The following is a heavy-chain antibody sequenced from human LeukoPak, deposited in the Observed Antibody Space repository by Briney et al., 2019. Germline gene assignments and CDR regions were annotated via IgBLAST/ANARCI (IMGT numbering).Heavy chain of an antibody. CDR3: AKDDPPIVVVPAAIAMSTPIDY. J-gene: IGHJ4*02. CDR2: IDGDGSST. V-gene: IGHV3-74*01. CDR1: GFTFSSYW. D-gene: IGHD2-2*01. Sequence: PGGSLRLSCAASGFTFSSYWMHWVRQAPGKGLVWVSRIDGDGSSTSYADSVNGRFTISRDNSKNTLYLQMNSLRAEDTAVYYCAKDDPPIVVVPAAIAMSTPIDYWGQGTLVTVSS.